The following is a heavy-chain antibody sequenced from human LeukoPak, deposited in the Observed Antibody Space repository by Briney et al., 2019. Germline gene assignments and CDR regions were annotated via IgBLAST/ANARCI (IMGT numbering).Heavy chain of an antibody. CDR2: ISGSGGST. CDR1: GFTFSSYG. Sequence: GGSLRLTCAASGFTFSSYGMSWVRQAPGKGLEWVSAISGSGGSTYYADSVKGRFTISRDNAKNSLYLQMNSLRAEDTAVYYCARPEGSSVHYWGQGTLVTVSS. J-gene: IGHJ4*02. CDR3: ARPEGSSVHY. D-gene: IGHD6-6*01. V-gene: IGHV3-23*01.